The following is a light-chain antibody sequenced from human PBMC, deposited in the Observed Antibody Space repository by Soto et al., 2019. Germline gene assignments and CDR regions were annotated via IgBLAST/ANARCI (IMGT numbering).Light chain of an antibody. CDR3: QQYNNWPLT. Sequence: IMLTPSPATLFVSAGGRGTRSRRASQSVNSNLAWYQQKPGQGPRLLIYSASTRATGIPAVFSGSGSGSEFTLTISSLQSEDFAVYYCQQYNNWPLTFGQGTKVDIK. J-gene: IGKJ1*01. V-gene: IGKV3-15*01. CDR2: SAS. CDR1: QSVNSN.